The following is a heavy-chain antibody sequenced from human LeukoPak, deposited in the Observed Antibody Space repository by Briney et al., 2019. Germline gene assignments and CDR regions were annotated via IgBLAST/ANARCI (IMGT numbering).Heavy chain of an antibody. Sequence: GASVKVSCKXSGYTFTGYYMHWVRQAPGQGLEWMGWINPNSGGTNYAQRFQGRVTMTRDTSISTAYMELSRLRSDDTAVYYCARDRRELWELLRKDAFDIWGQGTMVTVSS. CDR2: INPNSGGT. J-gene: IGHJ3*02. D-gene: IGHD1-26*01. CDR3: ARDRRELWELLRKDAFDI. V-gene: IGHV1-2*02. CDR1: GYTFTGYY.